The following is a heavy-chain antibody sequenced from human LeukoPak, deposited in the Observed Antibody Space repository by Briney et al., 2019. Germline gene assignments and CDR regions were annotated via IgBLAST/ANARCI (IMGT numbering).Heavy chain of an antibody. Sequence: PSETLSLTCAVSGGSISSGGYSWSWIRQPPGKGLEWIGYIYYSGSTYYNPSLKSRVTISVDTSKNLFSLKLSSVTAADTAVYYCARTGYYDSLPDYWGQGTLVTVSS. J-gene: IGHJ4*02. D-gene: IGHD3-22*01. CDR2: IYYSGST. CDR1: GGSISSGGYS. V-gene: IGHV4-30-2*05. CDR3: ARTGYYDSLPDY.